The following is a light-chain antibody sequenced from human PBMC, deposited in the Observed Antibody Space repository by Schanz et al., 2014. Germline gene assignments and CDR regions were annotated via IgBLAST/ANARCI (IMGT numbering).Light chain of an antibody. Sequence: QSALTQPASVSGSPGQSITISCTGTSSDVGSYNLVSWYQQHPGKAPKLMIYEGSKRPSGVSNRISGSKSGNTASLTISGLQAEDEADYYCCSYAGTYTLGVFGGGTKLTVL. CDR2: EGS. J-gene: IGLJ2*01. CDR1: SSDVGSYNL. CDR3: CSYAGTYTLGV. V-gene: IGLV2-23*01.